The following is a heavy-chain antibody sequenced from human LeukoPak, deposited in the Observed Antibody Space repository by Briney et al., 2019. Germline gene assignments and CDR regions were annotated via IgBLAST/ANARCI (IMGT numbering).Heavy chain of an antibody. CDR2: IYYSGST. CDR3: ARHAYSYTPWFAP. V-gene: IGHV4-59*08. CDR1: GCSISSYF. J-gene: IGHJ5*02. Sequence: PSETLSLTCTVSGCSISSYFLNWIRQPPGKGLEWIGYIYYSGSTNYNPSLKSRVTISVDTSKNQFSLKLTSVTAADTAVYYCARHAYSYTPWFAPWGQGTLVTVSS. D-gene: IGHD5-18*01.